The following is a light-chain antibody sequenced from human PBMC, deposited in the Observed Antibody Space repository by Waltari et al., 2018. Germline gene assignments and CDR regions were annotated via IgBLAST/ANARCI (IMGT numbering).Light chain of an antibody. Sequence: VLTQSPATLSVSPGERATLSCRDSQNINTLLARYQQNPGQAPRLLIYLASTRATDIPGRFSGSGSGTDFTLKISRVQAEDFAVYYCQQYNNWPITFGQGTRLEIK. J-gene: IGKJ5*01. V-gene: IGKV3-15*01. CDR3: QQYNNWPIT. CDR2: LAS. CDR1: QNINTL.